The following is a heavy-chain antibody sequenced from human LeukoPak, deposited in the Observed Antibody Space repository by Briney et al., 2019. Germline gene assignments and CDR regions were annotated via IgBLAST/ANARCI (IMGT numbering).Heavy chain of an antibody. CDR2: ISGSGGTT. J-gene: IGHJ6*03. D-gene: IGHD1-7*01. Sequence: GGSLRLSCAASGFTFGTYAMSWVRQAPGKGLEWVSVISGSGGTTYYADFVKGRSTISRDNSKNTLYLQMDSLRAEDTAVYYCAKDREWNSGSDMDVWGKGTTVTVSS. CDR1: GFTFGTYA. CDR3: AKDREWNSGSDMDV. V-gene: IGHV3-23*01.